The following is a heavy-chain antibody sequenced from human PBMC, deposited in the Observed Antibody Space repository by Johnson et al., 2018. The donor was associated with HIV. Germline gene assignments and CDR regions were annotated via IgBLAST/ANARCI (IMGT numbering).Heavy chain of an antibody. CDR1: GFTFNTYG. CDR3: AKEAYYVEAFDI. D-gene: IGHD3-16*01. V-gene: IGHV3-30*02. Sequence: QVQLVESGGGVVHPGGSLRLSCAASGFTFNTYGMHWVRQAPGKGLEWVAFIRYDGGTKYYADSLKGRFTISRDNSKNTLYLQMNILRAEDTAVYFCAKEAYYVEAFDIWGQRTMVTVSS. CDR2: IRYDGGTK. J-gene: IGHJ3*02.